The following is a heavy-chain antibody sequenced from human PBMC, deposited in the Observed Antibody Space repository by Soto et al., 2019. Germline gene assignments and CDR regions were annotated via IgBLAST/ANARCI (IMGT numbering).Heavy chain of an antibody. CDR2: IYTSGST. CDR1: GGSISGYY. D-gene: IGHD3-10*02. V-gene: IGHV4-4*07. CDR3: GRNVRRDGYKPYYYYGMDV. J-gene: IGHJ6*02. Sequence: QVQLQESGPGLVKPSETLSLTCTVSGGSISGYYWSWIRQPAGKGLEWIGRIYTSGSTNYNPSLKSRVTTSVDTAKNQYSLKLSAVTAADTAVYYCGRNVRRDGYKPYYYYGMDVWGQGTTVTVSS.